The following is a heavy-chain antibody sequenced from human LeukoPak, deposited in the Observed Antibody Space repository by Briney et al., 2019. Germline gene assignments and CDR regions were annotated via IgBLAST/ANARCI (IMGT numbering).Heavy chain of an antibody. Sequence: KASETLSLTCAVYGGSFSGYYWSWIRQPPGKGLEWIGEINHSGSTNYNPSLKSRVTISVDTSKNHFSLRLTSVTAADTAVYYCARLSVAVHLGAFDLWGQGTMVTVSS. J-gene: IGHJ3*01. D-gene: IGHD3-3*01. V-gene: IGHV4-34*01. CDR2: INHSGST. CDR3: ARLSVAVHLGAFDL. CDR1: GGSFSGYY.